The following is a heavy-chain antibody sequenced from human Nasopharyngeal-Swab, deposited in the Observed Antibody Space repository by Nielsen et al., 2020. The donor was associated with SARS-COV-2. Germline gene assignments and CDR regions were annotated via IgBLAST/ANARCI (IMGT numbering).Heavy chain of an antibody. CDR1: GFTFNSYA. D-gene: IGHD1-1*01. J-gene: IGHJ4*02. CDR3: ARFSTTWYNSAFDS. CDR2: NSGSGGST. Sequence: GESLKISCAASGFTFNSYAMNWVRQAPGKGLEWVSANSGSGGSTYYTDSVKGRFIISRDSSKTTLFLQMNRLRAEDTAIYYCARFSTTWYNSAFDSWGQGTLVTVSS. V-gene: IGHV3-23*01.